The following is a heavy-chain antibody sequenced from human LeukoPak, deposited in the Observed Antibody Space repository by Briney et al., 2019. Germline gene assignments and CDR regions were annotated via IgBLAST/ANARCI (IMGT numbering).Heavy chain of an antibody. Sequence: PSETLSLTCTVSGGSFSSGSYYWSWIRQPPGKGLEWIVYIDYSGRTNYNPSLKSRATISVDTSKNQFSLKLSSVTAANTAVYYCARDQGTMVRGPTYYYGMDVCGQGNTVTVSS. J-gene: IGHJ6*02. CDR3: ARDQGTMVRGPTYYYGMDV. V-gene: IGHV4-61*01. CDR1: GGSFSSGSYY. CDR2: IDYSGRT. D-gene: IGHD3-10*01.